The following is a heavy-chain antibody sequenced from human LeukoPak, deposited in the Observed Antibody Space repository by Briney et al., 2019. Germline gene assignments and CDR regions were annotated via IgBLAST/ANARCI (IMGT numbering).Heavy chain of an antibody. CDR3: AREWGYSSSRRYMDV. CDR1: GFTLSSYW. V-gene: IGHV3-7*01. J-gene: IGHJ6*03. CDR2: IKQDGSEK. Sequence: RPGGSLRLSCAASGFTLSSYWMSWVRQAPGKGLEWVANIKQDGSEKYYVDSVKGRFTISRDNAKNSLYLQMNSLRAEDTAVYYCAREWGYSSSRRYMDVWGKGTTVTVSS. D-gene: IGHD6-6*01.